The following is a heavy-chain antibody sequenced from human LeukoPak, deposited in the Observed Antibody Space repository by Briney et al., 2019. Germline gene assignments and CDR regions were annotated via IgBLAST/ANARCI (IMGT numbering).Heavy chain of an antibody. CDR3: ARIVRGIVMPQNAFDI. Sequence: PGGSLTLSCAAPGIAVIGNYMSGVRQAPGKGRGWVANIKQDGSQKKYVDSVKGRFTISRDNAKNSLYLQMNSLRAEDTAVYYCARIVRGIVMPQNAFDIWGQGTMVTVSS. J-gene: IGHJ3*02. CDR1: GIAVIGNY. CDR2: IKQDGSQK. V-gene: IGHV3-7*01. D-gene: IGHD3-22*01.